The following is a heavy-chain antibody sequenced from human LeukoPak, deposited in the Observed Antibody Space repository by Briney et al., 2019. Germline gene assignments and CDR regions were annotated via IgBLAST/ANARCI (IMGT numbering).Heavy chain of an antibody. CDR1: GGSLSSYY. V-gene: IGHV4-4*07. CDR2: IYTSGST. D-gene: IGHD2-15*01. Sequence: SETLSLTCTVSGGSLSSYYWNWIRQPAGKGLEWIGRIYTSGSTNYNPSLKSRVTMSVDTSKNQFSLKLSSVTAADTAVYYCARVLRYCSGGNCYSGGLGYMDVWGKGTTVTISS. CDR3: ARVLRYCSGGNCYSGGLGYMDV. J-gene: IGHJ6*03.